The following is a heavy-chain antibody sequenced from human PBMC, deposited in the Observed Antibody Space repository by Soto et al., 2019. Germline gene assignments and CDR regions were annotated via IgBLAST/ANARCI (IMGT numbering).Heavy chain of an antibody. Sequence: SETLSLTFAVSGGSISSGGYSWSWIRQPPGKGLELIGYIYHSGTTYYNPSLKSRVTISLDRSKNQFSLEVSSVTAADTAVYYCARGPYITTSLFHXWGQVNLVPVSX. CDR3: ARGPYITTSLFHX. D-gene: IGHD1-1*01. CDR1: GGSISSGGYS. CDR2: IYHSGTT. V-gene: IGHV4-30-2*01. J-gene: IGHJ4*02.